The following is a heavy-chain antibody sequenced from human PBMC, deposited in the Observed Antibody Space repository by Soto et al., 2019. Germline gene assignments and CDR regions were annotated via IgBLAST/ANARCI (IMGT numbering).Heavy chain of an antibody. V-gene: IGHV3-30*04. CDR2: ISYDGSNK. J-gene: IGHJ3*02. D-gene: IGHD3-22*01. CDR3: ARGGAYYDSSGYYWNAFDS. CDR1: GFTFSSYA. Sequence: GGSLRLSCAASGFTFSSYAMHWVRQAPGKGLEWVAVISYDGSNKYYADSVKGRFTISRDNSKNTLYLQMNSLRAEDTGVYYCARGGAYYDSSGYYWNAFDSRGPGTMGTVSS.